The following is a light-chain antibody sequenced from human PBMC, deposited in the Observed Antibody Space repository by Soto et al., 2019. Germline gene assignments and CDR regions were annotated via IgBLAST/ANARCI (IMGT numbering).Light chain of an antibody. Sequence: EIVMTQSPATLSVSPGERATISCRASQSVSGNLAWYQQKPGQAPRLLIYGASTRATGIPARFSGSGSGTEFTITISSLQSADVVVYYCHQYNNWPPLTFGGGTKVEIK. CDR3: HQYNNWPPLT. V-gene: IGKV3-15*01. CDR2: GAS. J-gene: IGKJ4*01. CDR1: QSVSGN.